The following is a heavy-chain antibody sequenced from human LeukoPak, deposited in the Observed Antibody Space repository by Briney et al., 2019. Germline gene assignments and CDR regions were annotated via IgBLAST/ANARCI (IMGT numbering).Heavy chain of an antibody. J-gene: IGHJ4*02. Sequence: PGGSLRLSCAASGFTISNNYIRWLRQAPGKGLEWVSGISGSGENTYYADSVKGRFTISRDNSKNTLYLHMSSLRADDTAIYFCAKDTPRGYNYGYFDYWGQGTLVTVSS. CDR1: GFTISNNY. CDR3: AKDTPRGYNYGYFDY. CDR2: ISGSGENT. D-gene: IGHD5-18*01. V-gene: IGHV3-23*01.